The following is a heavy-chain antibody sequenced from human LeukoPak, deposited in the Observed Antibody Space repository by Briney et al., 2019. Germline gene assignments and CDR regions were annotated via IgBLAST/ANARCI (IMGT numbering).Heavy chain of an antibody. CDR2: ISWNSGSI. Sequence: GGSLRLSCAASGFTFSSSAMSWVRQAPGKGLEWVSGISWNSGSIGYADSVKGRFTISRDNAKNSLYLQMNSLRAEDTALYYCAKDKRYSGSYYDYWGQGTLVTVSS. J-gene: IGHJ4*02. V-gene: IGHV3-9*01. D-gene: IGHD1-26*01. CDR3: AKDKRYSGSYYDY. CDR1: GFTFSSSA.